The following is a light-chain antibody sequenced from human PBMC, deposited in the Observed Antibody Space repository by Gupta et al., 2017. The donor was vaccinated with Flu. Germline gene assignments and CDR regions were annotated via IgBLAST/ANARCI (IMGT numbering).Light chain of an antibody. CDR3: QQYNSFPYT. Sequence: DIQMTQSPSTLSASVGDRVTITCRASQSISSWLAWYQQEPGKAPKLLIDKASSLQSGVPSRFSGGGSGTEFTLTISSLQPDDFATYYCQQYNSFPYTFGQGTKLDI. V-gene: IGKV1-5*03. CDR1: QSISSW. CDR2: KAS. J-gene: IGKJ2*01.